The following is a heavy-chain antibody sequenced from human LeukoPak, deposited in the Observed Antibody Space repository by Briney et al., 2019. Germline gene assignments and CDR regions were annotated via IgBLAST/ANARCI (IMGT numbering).Heavy chain of an antibody. Sequence: PSETLSLTCAVSGYSISSGYYWGWIRQPPGKVLEWIGSMYHSGSTYYNPSLKSRVTISVDTSKNQFSLKLSSVTAADTAVYYCARQGLYYYDSSGTTDAFDIWGQGTMVTVSS. J-gene: IGHJ3*02. CDR3: ARQGLYYYDSSGTTDAFDI. V-gene: IGHV4-38-2*01. D-gene: IGHD3-22*01. CDR1: GYSISSGYY. CDR2: MYHSGST.